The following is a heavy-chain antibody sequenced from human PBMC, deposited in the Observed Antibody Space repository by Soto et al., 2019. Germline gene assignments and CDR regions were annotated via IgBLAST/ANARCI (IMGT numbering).Heavy chain of an antibody. D-gene: IGHD1-26*01. CDR3: ARGGAGLPLDY. CDR2: IIPLFGTS. V-gene: IGHV1-69*01. J-gene: IGHJ4*02. CDR1: GGTFSSYP. Sequence: QVQLVQSGAEVKRPGSSVKVSCKASGGTFSSYPISWVRQAPGHGLEWLGGIIPLFGTSNSAQKFQGRVTITADESTNTAHMGLSSLISEDPAVYYCARGGAGLPLDYWGQGTLVTVSS.